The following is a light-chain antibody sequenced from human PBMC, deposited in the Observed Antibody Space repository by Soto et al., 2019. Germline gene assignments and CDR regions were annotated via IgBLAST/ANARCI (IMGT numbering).Light chain of an antibody. Sequence: EIVLTQSPGTLSLSPGERATLSCRASQSVSSSYLAWYQQKPGQSPRLLIYGATSRATDIPDRFSGSGSGTDFTLTISRLEPEDSAVYYCQQYGSSYTFDQGTKLEIK. CDR2: GAT. CDR3: QQYGSSYT. J-gene: IGKJ2*01. V-gene: IGKV3-20*01. CDR1: QSVSSSY.